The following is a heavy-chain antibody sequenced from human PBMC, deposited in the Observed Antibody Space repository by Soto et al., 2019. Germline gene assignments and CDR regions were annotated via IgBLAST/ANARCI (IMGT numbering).Heavy chain of an antibody. CDR1: GFTFSSYA. V-gene: IGHV3-23*01. CDR3: AKDQREAAAGTWGYYFDY. D-gene: IGHD6-13*01. Sequence: GGSLRLSCAASGFTFSSYAMSWVRQAPGKGLEWVSAISGSGGSTYYADSVKGRFTISRDNSKNTLYLQMNSLRAEDTAVYYCAKDQREAAAGTWGYYFDYWGQGTLVTVSS. J-gene: IGHJ4*02. CDR2: ISGSGGST.